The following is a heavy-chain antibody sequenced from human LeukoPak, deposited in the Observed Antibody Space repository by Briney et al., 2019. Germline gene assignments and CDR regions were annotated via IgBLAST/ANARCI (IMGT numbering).Heavy chain of an antibody. D-gene: IGHD6-13*01. CDR2: INPNSGGT. V-gene: IGHV1-2*02. J-gene: IGHJ6*03. Sequence: ASVKVSCKASGYTFTGYYMHWVRQAPGQGLEWMGWINPNSGGTNYAQKFQGRATVTRDTSISTAYMELSRLRSDDTAVYYCARGCSSSWYGQFFYYYYYMDVWGKGTTVTVSS. CDR1: GYTFTGYY. CDR3: ARGCSSSWYGQFFYYYYYMDV.